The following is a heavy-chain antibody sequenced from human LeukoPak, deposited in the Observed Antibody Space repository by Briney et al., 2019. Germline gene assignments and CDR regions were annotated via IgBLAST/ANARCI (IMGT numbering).Heavy chain of an antibody. D-gene: IGHD2-15*01. V-gene: IGHV3-30*04. Sequence: QPGGSLRLSCAASGFTFSSYATHWVRQAPGKGLEWVAVISYEGSNKYYADSVKGRFTISRDNSKNTLYLQMDSLRAEDTAVYYCARDPGYCSGGSCYYFDYWGQGTLVTVSS. CDR1: GFTFSSYA. J-gene: IGHJ4*02. CDR3: ARDPGYCSGGSCYYFDY. CDR2: ISYEGSNK.